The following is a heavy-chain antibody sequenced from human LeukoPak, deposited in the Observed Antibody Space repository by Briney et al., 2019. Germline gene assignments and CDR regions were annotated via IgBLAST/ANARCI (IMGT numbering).Heavy chain of an antibody. CDR2: TYYRSKWYN. D-gene: IGHD4-17*01. CDR3: ARTSGAFTVTAAFDI. J-gene: IGHJ3*02. Sequence: QTPSLTCAISGDSVSTKSAAWNWIRQSPSRGLEWLGRTYYRSKWYNDYAVSVKSRITINPDTSKNQFSLHLNSVTPEDTAIYYCARTSGAFTVTAAFDIWGEGT. V-gene: IGHV6-1*01. CDR1: GDSVSTKSAA.